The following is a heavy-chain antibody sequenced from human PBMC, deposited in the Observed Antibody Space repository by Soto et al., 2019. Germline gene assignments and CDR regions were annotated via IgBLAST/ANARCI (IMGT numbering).Heavy chain of an antibody. CDR1: GGSISSGDYY. V-gene: IGHV4-30-4*01. CDR2: IYYSGST. Sequence: SETLSLTCTVSGGSISSGDYYWSWIRQPPGKGLEWIGYIYYSGSTYYNPSFQGQVTISADKSIYTVYLQWSSLKASDTAMYYCARSYDFWSGQYYYGMDVWGQGTTVTVSS. J-gene: IGHJ6*02. CDR3: ARSYDFWSGQYYYGMDV. D-gene: IGHD3-3*01.